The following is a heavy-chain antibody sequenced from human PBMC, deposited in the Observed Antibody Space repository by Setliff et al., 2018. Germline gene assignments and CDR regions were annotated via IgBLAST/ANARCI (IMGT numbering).Heavy chain of an antibody. Sequence: SETLSLTCSVSGDSMSGASIWSWIRQPPGRGLEFMGYVFPNVASKYDPSFKIRLPISVDTSKNQFSLKLTSVTAAETAVYYCARDQGFLTVTTSIYYYYYSMDVWGKGTTVTVSS. V-gene: IGHV4-59*01. CDR1: GDSMSGAS. CDR3: ARDQGFLTVTTSIYYYYYSMDV. J-gene: IGHJ6*03. D-gene: IGHD4-4*01. CDR2: VFPNVAS.